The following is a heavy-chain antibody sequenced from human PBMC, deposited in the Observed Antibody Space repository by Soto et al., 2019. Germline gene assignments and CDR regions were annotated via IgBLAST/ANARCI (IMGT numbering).Heavy chain of an antibody. Sequence: QVQLVESGGGVVQPGTSLRLSCEASGFTFSNYGMHWVRQAPGKGLGWGAVIWYDGSDKYYADSVKGRFIISRDNSKSTVYLQLNSLRAEDTAMYYCAKKGYDSSGQYSYYFDYWGQGTLVTVSS. CDR2: IWYDGSDK. CDR1: GFTFSNYG. V-gene: IGHV3-30*18. CDR3: AKKGYDSSGQYSYYFDY. D-gene: IGHD3-22*01. J-gene: IGHJ4*02.